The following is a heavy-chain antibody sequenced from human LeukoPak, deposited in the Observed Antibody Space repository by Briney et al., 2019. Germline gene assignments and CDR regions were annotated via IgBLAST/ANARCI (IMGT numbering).Heavy chain of an antibody. J-gene: IGHJ5*02. CDR1: GGTFSSYA. Sequence: SVTVSFTASGGTFSSYAISWVRQAPGQGLEWMGGIIPIFGTANYAQKLQGRVTMTTDTSTSTAYMELRSLRSDDTAVYYCARDGYFDWLLPLGWFDPWGQGTLVTVSS. V-gene: IGHV1-69*05. CDR2: IIPIFGTA. D-gene: IGHD3-9*01. CDR3: ARDGYFDWLLPLGWFDP.